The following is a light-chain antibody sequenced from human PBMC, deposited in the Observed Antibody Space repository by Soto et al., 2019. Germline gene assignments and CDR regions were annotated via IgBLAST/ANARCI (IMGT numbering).Light chain of an antibody. Sequence: EIVMTQSPATLSVSPGERVTLSCRASESVGSSLAWYQQKPGQAPRLLIYGASTRATGIPARFSGSGSGTDFTLAISSLQSEDFAVYYCQQYNNWPPITFGQGTRLDIK. CDR1: ESVGSS. CDR3: QQYNNWPPIT. CDR2: GAS. V-gene: IGKV3-15*01. J-gene: IGKJ5*01.